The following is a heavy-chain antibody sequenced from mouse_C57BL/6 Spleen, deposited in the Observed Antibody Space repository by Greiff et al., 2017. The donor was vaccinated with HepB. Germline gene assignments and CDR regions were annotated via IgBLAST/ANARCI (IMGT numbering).Heavy chain of an antibody. D-gene: IGHD3-2*02. J-gene: IGHJ4*01. Sequence: QVQLKESGAELVRPGASVKLSCKASGYTFTDYYINWVKQRPGQGLEWIARIYPGSGNTYYNEKFKGKATLTAEKSSSTAYMQLSSLTSEDSAVYFCATQTAQATSMMDYWGQGTSVTVSS. CDR2: IYPGSGNT. CDR1: GYTFTDYY. CDR3: ATQTAQATSMMDY. V-gene: IGHV1-76*01.